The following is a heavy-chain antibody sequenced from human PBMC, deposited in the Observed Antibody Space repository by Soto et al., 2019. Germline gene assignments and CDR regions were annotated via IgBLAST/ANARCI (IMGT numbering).Heavy chain of an antibody. CDR3: ARTYGDYGKDDALDI. Sequence: QLQLQESGPGLVKPSETLSLTCTVSGGSISSSSYYWGWIRQPPGKGLEWIGSIYYSGSTYYNPSLKSRVTISVDTSKNQVSLKLSSVTAADTAVYYCARTYGDYGKDDALDIWGQGTMVTVSS. V-gene: IGHV4-39*01. J-gene: IGHJ3*02. D-gene: IGHD4-17*01. CDR2: IYYSGST. CDR1: GGSISSSSYY.